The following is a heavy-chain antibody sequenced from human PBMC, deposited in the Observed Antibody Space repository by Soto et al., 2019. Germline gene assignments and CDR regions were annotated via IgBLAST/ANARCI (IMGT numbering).Heavy chain of an antibody. Sequence: SETLSLTCTVSGGSISSYYWSWIRQPPGKGLEWIGYIYYSGSTNYNPSLKSRVTISVDTSKNQFSLKLSSVTAADTAVYYCARNYHETYYYYYYMDVWGKGTTVTVSS. J-gene: IGHJ6*03. CDR1: GGSISSYY. D-gene: IGHD1-7*01. CDR2: IYYSGST. V-gene: IGHV4-59*01. CDR3: ARNYHETYYYYYYMDV.